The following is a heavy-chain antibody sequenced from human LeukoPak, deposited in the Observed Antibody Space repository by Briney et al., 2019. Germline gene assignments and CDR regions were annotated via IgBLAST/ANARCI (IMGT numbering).Heavy chain of an antibody. D-gene: IGHD2-15*01. CDR2: INHSGST. Sequence: PSETLSLTCAVYGGSFSGYYWSWIRQPPGKGLEWIGEINHSGSTNYNPSLKSRVTISVDTSKNQFSLKLSSVPAADPAVYYCARDRAGVFRGGSWPDVARLVQRGLLCDSPGSASAPTYF. V-gene: IGHV4-34*01. CDR3: ARDRAGVFRGGSWPDVARLVQRGLLCDSPGSASAPTYF. J-gene: IGHJ4*01. CDR1: GGSFSGYY.